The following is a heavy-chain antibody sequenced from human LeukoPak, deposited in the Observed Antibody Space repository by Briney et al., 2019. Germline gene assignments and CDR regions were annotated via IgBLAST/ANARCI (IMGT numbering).Heavy chain of an antibody. V-gene: IGHV3-30*02. CDR3: AKWSSVLHYYDSSLHFDY. J-gene: IGHJ4*02. D-gene: IGHD3-22*01. CDR2: IRYDGSNK. Sequence: PGGSLRLSCAASGFTFSSYGMHWVRQAPGKGLEWVAFIRYDGSNKYYADSVKGRFTISRDNSENTLYLQMNSLRAEDTAVYYCAKWSSVLHYYDSSLHFDYWGQGTLVTVSS. CDR1: GFTFSSYG.